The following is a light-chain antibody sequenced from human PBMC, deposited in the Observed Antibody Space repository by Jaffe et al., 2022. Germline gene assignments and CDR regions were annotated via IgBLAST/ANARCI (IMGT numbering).Light chain of an antibody. CDR2: QNN. V-gene: IGLV3-1*01. Sequence: SYELTQPPSVSVSPGQTASITCSGDKLGDKYACWYQQKPGQSPVLVIYQNNRRPSGIPERFSGSNSGNTATLTISGTQAMDGADYYCQAWDSSTAVFGGGTKLTVL. J-gene: IGLJ2*01. CDR1: KLGDKY. CDR3: QAWDSSTAV.